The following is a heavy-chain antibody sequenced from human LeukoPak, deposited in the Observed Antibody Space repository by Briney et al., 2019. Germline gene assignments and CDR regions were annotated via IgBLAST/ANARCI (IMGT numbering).Heavy chain of an antibody. CDR3: ASSSSGRGFPYYFGY. CDR1: GYTFTSYG. J-gene: IGHJ4*02. D-gene: IGHD6-6*01. Sequence: ASVKVSCKASGYTFTSYGISWVRQAPGQGLEWMGWISAYNGNTNYAQKLQGRVTMTTGTSTSTAYMELRSLRSDDTAVYYCASSSSGRGFPYYFGYWGQGTLVTVSS. CDR2: ISAYNGNT. V-gene: IGHV1-18*01.